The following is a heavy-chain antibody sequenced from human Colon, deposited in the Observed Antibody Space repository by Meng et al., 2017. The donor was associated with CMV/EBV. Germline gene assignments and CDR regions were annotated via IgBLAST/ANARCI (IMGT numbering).Heavy chain of an antibody. D-gene: IGHD3/OR15-3a*01. V-gene: IGHV1-46*01. CDR1: GSSYRRAY. CDR3: TRELDSVDGTSSNNFDY. CDR2: MQSSGGST. Sequence: VQLVLSCAECTRPLDEVQLSFQALGSSYRRAYIHWYRRAPGQGLEKVRVMQSSGGSTTYDQKFQGLVTMPRVTSTRTVYMELSSLRSDDTAVYYCTRELDSVDGTSSNNFDYWGQGTLVTVSS. J-gene: IGHJ4*02.